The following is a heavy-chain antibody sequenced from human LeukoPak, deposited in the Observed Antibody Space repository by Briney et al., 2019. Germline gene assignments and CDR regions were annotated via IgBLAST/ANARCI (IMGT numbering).Heavy chain of an antibody. D-gene: IGHD3-10*01. V-gene: IGHV3-23*01. CDR3: ANGDGITMVRGVSALSY. CDR1: GFTFSSYA. CDR2: TSGSGGST. Sequence: GGSLRLSCAASGFTFSSYAMSWVRQAPGKGLEWVSATSGSGGSTYYADSVKGRFTISRDNSKNTLYLQMNSLRAEDTAVYYCANGDGITMVRGVSALSYWGQGTLVTVSS. J-gene: IGHJ4*02.